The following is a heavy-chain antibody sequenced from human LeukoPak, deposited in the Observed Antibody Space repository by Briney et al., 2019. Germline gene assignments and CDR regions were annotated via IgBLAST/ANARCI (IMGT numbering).Heavy chain of an antibody. CDR1: GFTFSTYA. J-gene: IGHJ2*01. Sequence: GGSLRLSCAASGFTFSTYAMSWVRQAPGKGLEWVSTISDSGANTYYADSVRGRFTISRDNSKNTLYLRKNSLRADDTAIYYCAKSMTLQWRGFSDLWGRGTHVTVSS. V-gene: IGHV3-23*01. CDR3: AKSMTLQWRGFSDL. CDR2: ISDSGANT. D-gene: IGHD6-19*01.